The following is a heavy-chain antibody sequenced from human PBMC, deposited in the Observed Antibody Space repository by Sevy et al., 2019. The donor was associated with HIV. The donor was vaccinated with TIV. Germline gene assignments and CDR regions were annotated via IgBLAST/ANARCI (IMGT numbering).Heavy chain of an antibody. CDR3: ARDCNSASCLWGLDV. V-gene: IGHV3-7*03. CDR2: IKRDGSER. D-gene: IGHD1-26*01. J-gene: IGHJ6*02. Sequence: WIRQPPGKGLEWVANIKRDGSERYYLASVKGRFTISRDNAKKSLYLQMNSLTAEDTAVYYCARDCNSASCLWGLDVWGQGTTVTVSS.